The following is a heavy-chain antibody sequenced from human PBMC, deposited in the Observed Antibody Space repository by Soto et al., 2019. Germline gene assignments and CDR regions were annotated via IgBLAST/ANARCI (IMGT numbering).Heavy chain of an antibody. J-gene: IGHJ5*02. CDR3: AREEGELRDKGFDP. CDR1: GGSISSGANY. CDR2: IYFSGRT. D-gene: IGHD1-26*01. Sequence: QLQLQESGPGVVKPSETLSLTCTVSGGSISSGANYWDWIRQPPGKGLEWIGSIYFSGRTYLNPSLKSRVTLSVDASKNQFSLNLRSVTAADTAVYYCAREEGELRDKGFDPWGQGTLVTVSS. V-gene: IGHV4-39*02.